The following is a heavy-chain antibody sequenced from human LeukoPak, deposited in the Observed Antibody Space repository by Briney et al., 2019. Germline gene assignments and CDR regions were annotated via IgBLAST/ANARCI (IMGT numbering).Heavy chain of an antibody. Sequence: ASVKVSCKASGYTFTGYYMHWVRQAPGQGLEWMGWINPNSGGTNYAQKFQGRVTMTRDTSISTAYMELSRLRSDDTAVYYCARDHEDCSSASCYDWGQGTLVTVSS. D-gene: IGHD2-2*01. CDR2: INPNSGGT. CDR1: GYTFTGYY. J-gene: IGHJ4*02. CDR3: ARDHEDCSSASCYD. V-gene: IGHV1-2*02.